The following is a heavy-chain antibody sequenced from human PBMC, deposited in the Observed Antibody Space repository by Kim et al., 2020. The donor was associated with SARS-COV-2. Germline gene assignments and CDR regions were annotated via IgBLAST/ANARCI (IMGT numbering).Heavy chain of an antibody. D-gene: IGHD5-18*01. V-gene: IGHV4-34*01. J-gene: IGHJ4*02. CDR2: INHSGST. Sequence: SETLSLTCAVYGGSFSGYYWSWIRQPPGKGLEWIGEINHSGSTNYNPSLKSRVTISVDTSKNQFSLKLSSVTAADTAVYYCARMRTPYSYGRGPFDYWGQGTLVTVSS. CDR1: GGSFSGYY. CDR3: ARMRTPYSYGRGPFDY.